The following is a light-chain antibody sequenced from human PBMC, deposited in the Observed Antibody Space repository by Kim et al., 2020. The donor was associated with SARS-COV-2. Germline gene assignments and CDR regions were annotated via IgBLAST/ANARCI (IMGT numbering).Light chain of an antibody. J-gene: IGKJ2*01. CDR2: GAS. V-gene: IGKV1-39*01. Sequence: SASVGDRVTITGRASQTISSYLNWYQHKPGKAPKLLIYGASTLQSGVPSRFSGSGSGTDFTLTISSLQREDFATYFCQQSYAKPPTFGQGTKLEIK. CDR3: QQSYAKPPT. CDR1: QTISSY.